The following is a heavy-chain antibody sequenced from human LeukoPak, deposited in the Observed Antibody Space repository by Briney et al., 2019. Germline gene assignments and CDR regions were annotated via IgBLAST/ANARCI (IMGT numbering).Heavy chain of an antibody. CDR1: GYTFTSYY. CDR2: INTGGGST. Sequence: ASVKVSCKASGYTFTSYYMHWVRQAPGQGLEWMGIINTGGGSTSYAQKFQGRVTMTRDTSTSTVYMELSSLRSEDTAVYYCATAYGDYGFYYYYYGMDVWGQGTTVTVSS. J-gene: IGHJ6*02. V-gene: IGHV1-46*01. D-gene: IGHD4-17*01. CDR3: ATAYGDYGFYYYYYGMDV.